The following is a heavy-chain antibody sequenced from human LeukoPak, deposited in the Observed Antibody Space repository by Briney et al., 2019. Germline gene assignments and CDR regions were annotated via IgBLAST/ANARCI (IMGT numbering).Heavy chain of an antibody. D-gene: IGHD4-17*01. CDR3: ARDTALGY. Sequence: PSETLSLTCAVYGGSFSDYYWSWIRQPPGKGLEWIGEINHSGSTNYNPSLKSRVTISVDTSKNQFSLKLSSVTAADTAVYYCARDTALGYWGQGTLVTVSS. CDR1: GGSFSDYY. V-gene: IGHV4-34*01. J-gene: IGHJ4*02. CDR2: INHSGST.